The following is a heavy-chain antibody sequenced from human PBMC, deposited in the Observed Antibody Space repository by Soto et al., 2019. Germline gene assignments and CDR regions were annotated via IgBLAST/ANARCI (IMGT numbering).Heavy chain of an antibody. V-gene: IGHV3-30-3*01. J-gene: IGHJ2*01. CDR2: ISYDGSNK. D-gene: IGHD4-4*01. CDR3: ARPLWRDDYNWGYFDL. Sequence: GSLRLSCAASGFTFSSYAMHWVRQAPVKGLEWVAVISYDGSNKYYADSVKGRFTISRDNSKNTLYLQMNSLRAEDTAVYYCARPLWRDDYNWGYFDLWGRGTLVTVSS. CDR1: GFTFSSYA.